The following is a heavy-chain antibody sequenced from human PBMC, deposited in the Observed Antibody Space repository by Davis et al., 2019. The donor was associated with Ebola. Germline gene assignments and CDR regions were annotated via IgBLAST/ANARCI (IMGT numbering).Heavy chain of an antibody. J-gene: IGHJ4*02. D-gene: IGHD3-22*01. Sequence: ASVKVSCKPSGYTFTGHGITWVRQAPGQGLEWMGWISASNDNTNYAQKFQGRVTMTTDTSTSTAYMELRSLRSDDTAVYYCATAVQDYYDSSGFSYYFDYWGQGTLVTVSS. CDR1: GYTFTGHG. V-gene: IGHV1-18*01. CDR3: ATAVQDYYDSSGFSYYFDY. CDR2: ISASNDNT.